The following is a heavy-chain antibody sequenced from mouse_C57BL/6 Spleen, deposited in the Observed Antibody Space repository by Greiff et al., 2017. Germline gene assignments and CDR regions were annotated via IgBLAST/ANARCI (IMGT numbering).Heavy chain of an antibody. J-gene: IGHJ2*01. CDR3: AREGSTTVVADY. V-gene: IGHV5-4*01. CDR2: ISDGGSYT. Sequence: DVQLVESGGGLVKPGGSLKLSCAASGFTFSSYAMSWVRQTPEKRLEWVATISDGGSYTYYPDNVKGRFTISRDNAKNNLYLQMSHLKSEDTAMYYCAREGSTTVVADYWGQGTTLTVSS. CDR1: GFTFSSYA. D-gene: IGHD1-1*01.